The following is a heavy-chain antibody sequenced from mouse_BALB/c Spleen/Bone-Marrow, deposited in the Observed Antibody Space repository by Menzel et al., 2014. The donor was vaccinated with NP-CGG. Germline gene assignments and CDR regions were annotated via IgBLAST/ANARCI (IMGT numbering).Heavy chain of an antibody. CDR2: ISNGGGST. CDR3: ARQLGLRVDY. V-gene: IGHV5-12-2*01. D-gene: IGHD3-1*01. J-gene: IGHJ4*01. CDR1: GFTFSSYS. Sequence: EVKLVESGGGLVQPGGSLKPSCAASGFTFSSYSMSWVRQTPEKRLEWVAYISNGGGSTYYPDTVKGRFTISRDSAKNTLYLQMSSLKSEDTAMYYCARQLGLRVDYWGQGSSVTVSS.